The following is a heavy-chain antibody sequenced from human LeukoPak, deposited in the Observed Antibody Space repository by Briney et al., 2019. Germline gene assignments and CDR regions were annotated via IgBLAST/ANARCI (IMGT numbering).Heavy chain of an antibody. CDR1: GGSFSGYY. CDR2: INHSGST. CDR3: ASATLSYDYVWGPTRDAFDI. D-gene: IGHD3-16*01. Sequence: SETLSLTCAVYGGSFSGYYWSWIRQPPGKGLEWIGEINHSGSTNYNPSLKSRVTISVDTSKNQFSLKLSSVTAADTAVYYCASATLSYDYVWGPTRDAFDIWGQGTMVTVSS. V-gene: IGHV4-34*01. J-gene: IGHJ3*02.